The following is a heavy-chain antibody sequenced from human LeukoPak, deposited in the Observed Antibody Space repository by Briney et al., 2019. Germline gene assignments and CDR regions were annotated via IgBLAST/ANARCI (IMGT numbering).Heavy chain of an antibody. CDR1: GYTFTSYG. J-gene: IGHJ4*02. CDR2: ISAYNGNT. D-gene: IGHD6-19*01. V-gene: IGHV1-18*01. Sequence: ASVKVSCKASGYTFTSYGISWVRQAPGQGLEWMGWISAYNGNTNYAQKFQGRVTITADESTSTAYMELSSLRSEDTAVYYCASRTPIAVAGTVDYWGQGTLVTVSS. CDR3: ASRTPIAVAGTVDY.